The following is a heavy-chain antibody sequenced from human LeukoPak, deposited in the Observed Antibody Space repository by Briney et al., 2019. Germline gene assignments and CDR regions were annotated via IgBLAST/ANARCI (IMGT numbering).Heavy chain of an antibody. Sequence: GGSLRLSCAASGFTFSSYSMNWVRQAPGKGLEWVSSISSSSSYIYYADSVKGRFTISRDNAKNPLYLQMNSLRAEDTAVYYCAKKGYYDGSGYYMYYFDHWGQGTLVTASS. J-gene: IGHJ4*02. CDR1: GFTFSSYS. CDR3: AKKGYYDGSGYYMYYFDH. V-gene: IGHV3-21*04. CDR2: ISSSSSYI. D-gene: IGHD3-22*01.